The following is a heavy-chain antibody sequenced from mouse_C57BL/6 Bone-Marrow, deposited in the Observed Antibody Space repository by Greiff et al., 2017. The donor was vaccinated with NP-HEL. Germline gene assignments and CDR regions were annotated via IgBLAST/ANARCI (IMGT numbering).Heavy chain of an antibody. Sequence: VKLQQPGAELVMPGASVKLSCKASGYTFTSYWMHWVKQRPGQGLEWIGEIDPSDSYTNYNQKFKGKSTLTVDKSSSTAYMQLSSLTSEDSAVYYCARGNYYGSSFFDYWGQGTTLTVSS. CDR3: ARGNYYGSSFFDY. V-gene: IGHV1-69*01. D-gene: IGHD1-1*01. J-gene: IGHJ2*01. CDR1: GYTFTSYW. CDR2: IDPSDSYT.